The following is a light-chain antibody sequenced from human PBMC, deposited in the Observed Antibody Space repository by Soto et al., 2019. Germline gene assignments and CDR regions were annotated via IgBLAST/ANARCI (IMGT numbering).Light chain of an antibody. CDR2: EVT. V-gene: IGLV2-8*01. Sequence: QSALTQPPSASGSPGRSVTISCAGSSSDIGASNSVSWYQQHPGKAPKLLISEVTKRPSGVPDRFSGSKSGNTASLTVSGLQADDEADYYCGSKAGSNKHVVFGGGTKVTVL. CDR3: GSKAGSNKHVV. CDR1: SSDIGASNS. J-gene: IGLJ2*01.